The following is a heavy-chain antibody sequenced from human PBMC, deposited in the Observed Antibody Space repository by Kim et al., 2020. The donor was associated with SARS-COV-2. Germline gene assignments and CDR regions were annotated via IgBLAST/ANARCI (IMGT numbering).Heavy chain of an antibody. V-gene: IGHV3-21*01. Sequence: GGSLRLSCAASGFTFSSYSMNWVRQAPGKGLEWVSSISSSSSYIYYADSVKGRFTISRDNAKNSLYLQMNSLRAEDTAVYYCARDPYCSSTSCLKIYYYYYGMDVWGQGTTVTVSS. CDR1: GFTFSSYS. D-gene: IGHD2-2*01. CDR2: ISSSSSYI. J-gene: IGHJ6*02. CDR3: ARDPYCSSTSCLKIYYYYYGMDV.